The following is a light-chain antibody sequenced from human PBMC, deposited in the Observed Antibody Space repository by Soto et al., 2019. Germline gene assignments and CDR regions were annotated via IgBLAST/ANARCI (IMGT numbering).Light chain of an antibody. Sequence: QSVLTQPASVSAAPVQSIAISCTGTSSDVGDYNYVSWYQQHPGKAPKLIIYDVSDRPSGVSSRFSGSKSGNTASLTISGLQPEDEADYYCSSYTSSAPPYVFGTGTKVTVL. J-gene: IGLJ1*01. CDR3: SSYTSSAPPYV. V-gene: IGLV2-14*01. CDR1: SSDVGDYNY. CDR2: DVS.